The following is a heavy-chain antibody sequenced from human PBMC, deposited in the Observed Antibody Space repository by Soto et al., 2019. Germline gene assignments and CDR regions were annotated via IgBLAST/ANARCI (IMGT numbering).Heavy chain of an antibody. CDR2: INPICGTA. CDR1: GGTFSSYS. CDR3: ARDGGRHSGGIDY. J-gene: IGHJ4*02. Sequence: QVQRVQSGAEVKKPGSSVKVSCKSSGGTFSSYSINWVRQAPGQGLEWMGEINPICGTANYAQKFQGRVTITADESTSTAYMELSSLRSEDTAVYYCARDGGRHSGGIDYWGQGTLVTVSS. V-gene: IGHV1-69*01. D-gene: IGHD1-26*01.